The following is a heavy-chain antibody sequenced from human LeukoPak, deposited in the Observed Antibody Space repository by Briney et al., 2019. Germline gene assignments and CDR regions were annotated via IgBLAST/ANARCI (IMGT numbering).Heavy chain of an antibody. CDR2: INPNNGGT. CDR3: ARHREDILTGYDY. Sequence: ASVKVSCKASGYTFTGYYMHWVRQAPGQGLEWMGWINPNNGGTNYAQKFQGRVTLTRDTSISTAYMELSRLRSDDTAVYYCARHREDILTGYDYWGQGTLVTVSS. D-gene: IGHD3-9*01. J-gene: IGHJ4*02. CDR1: GYTFTGYY. V-gene: IGHV1-2*02.